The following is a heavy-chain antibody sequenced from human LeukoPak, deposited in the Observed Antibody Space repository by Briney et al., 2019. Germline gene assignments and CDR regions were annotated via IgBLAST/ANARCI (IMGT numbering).Heavy chain of an antibody. D-gene: IGHD6-19*01. CDR3: AKVGAVAGYFDY. Sequence: GGSLRLSCAASGFTFSNFWMSWVRQAPGKGLEWVANIKQDGSEKHYVDSVKGRFTISRDNAKNSLYLQMNSLRAEDTALYYCAKVGAVAGYFDYWGQGTLVTVSS. CDR1: GFTFSNFW. CDR2: IKQDGSEK. J-gene: IGHJ4*02. V-gene: IGHV3-7*03.